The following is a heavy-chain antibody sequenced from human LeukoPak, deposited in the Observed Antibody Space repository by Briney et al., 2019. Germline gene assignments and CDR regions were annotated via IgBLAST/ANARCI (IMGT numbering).Heavy chain of an antibody. CDR3: AKDLARAGSCWSMIYYYGMDV. Sequence: GGSLRLSCAASGFTFSSYAMSWVRQAPGKGLEWVSAISGSGGSTYYADSVKGRFTISRDNSKNTLYLQMNSLRAEDTAVYYCAKDLARAGSCWSMIYYYGMDVWGQGTTVTVSS. D-gene: IGHD6-13*01. CDR2: ISGSGGST. J-gene: IGHJ6*02. CDR1: GFTFSSYA. V-gene: IGHV3-23*01.